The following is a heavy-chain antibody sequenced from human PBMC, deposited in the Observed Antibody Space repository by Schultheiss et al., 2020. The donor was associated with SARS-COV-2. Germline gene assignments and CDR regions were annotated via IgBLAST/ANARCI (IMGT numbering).Heavy chain of an antibody. D-gene: IGHD6-13*01. V-gene: IGHV1-69*13. Sequence: SVKVSCKASGGTFSSYAISWVRQAPGQGLEWMGGIIPIFGTANYAQKFQGRVTITADESTSTAYMELSSLRAEDTAVYYCARGGIVFRGSSWPGFGMDVWDQGTTVTVSS. CDR3: ARGGIVFRGSSWPGFGMDV. CDR1: GGTFSSYA. J-gene: IGHJ6*02. CDR2: IIPIFGTA.